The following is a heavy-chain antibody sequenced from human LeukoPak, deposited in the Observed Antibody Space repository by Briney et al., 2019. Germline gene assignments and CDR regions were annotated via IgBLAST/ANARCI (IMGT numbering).Heavy chain of an antibody. J-gene: IGHJ4*02. V-gene: IGHV4-34*01. Sequence: SETLSLTCAVYGGSFSGYYWSWIRQPPGKGLEWIGEINHSGSTNYNPSLKSRVTISVDTSKNQFSLKLSSVTAADTAVYYCARTEGGSSSGDYWGQGTLVTVPS. CDR3: ARTEGGSSSGDY. CDR1: GGSFSGYY. D-gene: IGHD6-6*01. CDR2: INHSGST.